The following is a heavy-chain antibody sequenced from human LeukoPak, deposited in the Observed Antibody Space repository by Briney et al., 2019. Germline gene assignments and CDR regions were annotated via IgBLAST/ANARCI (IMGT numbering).Heavy chain of an antibody. D-gene: IGHD4-23*01. V-gene: IGHV3-30*02. CDR3: GRDRGGDSAAGY. J-gene: IGHJ4*02. CDR2: IRYDGSNK. Sequence: GGSLRLSCAASGFTFSSYGMHWVRQTPGKGLEWVAFIRYDGSNKYYADSVKGRFTISRDNSKNTLYLQMNSLRAEDTAVYYCGRDRGGDSAAGYWGQGTLVTVSS. CDR1: GFTFSSYG.